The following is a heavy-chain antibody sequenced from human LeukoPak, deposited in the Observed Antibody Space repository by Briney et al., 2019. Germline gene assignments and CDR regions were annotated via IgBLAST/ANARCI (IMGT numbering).Heavy chain of an antibody. CDR2: ISYDGSNK. J-gene: IGHJ4*02. CDR3: ARKITGTLQY. D-gene: IGHD1-20*01. CDR1: GFTFSSYA. Sequence: GRSLRLSCAASGFTFSSYAMHWVRQAPGKGLEWVAVISYDGSNKYYADSVKGRFTISRDNSKNTLYLQMNSLRADDKDVYYCARKITGTLQYWGQGTLVTVSS. V-gene: IGHV3-30*04.